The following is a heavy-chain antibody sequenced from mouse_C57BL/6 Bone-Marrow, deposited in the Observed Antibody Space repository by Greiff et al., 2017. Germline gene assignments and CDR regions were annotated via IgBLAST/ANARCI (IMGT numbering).Heavy chain of an antibody. J-gene: IGHJ4*01. CDR1: GYTFTNYW. V-gene: IGHV1-64*01. CDR3: SRSYDCDGYTMDY. CDR2: MHPNGGSP. Sequence: VQLQQSGAELVKPGASVKLSCKASGYTFTNYWMHWVKQRPGQGLEWIGMMHPNGGSPDYNEKFKSEATLSVDKSSRTAYMELSSLTSADSAVYYGSRSYDCDGYTMDYGDRGHSVPVSS. D-gene: IGHD2-4*01.